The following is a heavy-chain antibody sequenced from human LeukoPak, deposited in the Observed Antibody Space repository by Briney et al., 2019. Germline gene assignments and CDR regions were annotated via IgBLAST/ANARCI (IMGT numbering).Heavy chain of an antibody. CDR2: ISGSGGST. V-gene: IGHV3-23*01. CDR1: GFTFSSYA. Sequence: TGGSLRLSCAASGFTFSSYAMSWVRQAPGKGLKWVSAISGSGGSTYYADSVKGRFAISRDNSKNTLYLQMNSLRAEDTAVYYCANDLAAAGTNFDYWGQGTLVTVSS. D-gene: IGHD6-13*01. CDR3: ANDLAAAGTNFDY. J-gene: IGHJ4*02.